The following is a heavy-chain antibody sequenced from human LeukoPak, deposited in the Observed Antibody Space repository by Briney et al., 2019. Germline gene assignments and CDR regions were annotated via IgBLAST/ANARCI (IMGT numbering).Heavy chain of an antibody. CDR2: IRSKDYGGKK. D-gene: IGHD3-22*01. CDR1: GFTFGDYA. V-gene: IGHV3-49*03. CDR3: TRDRITMIVASRY. Sequence: GGSLRLSCTASGFTFGDYALSWFRQAPGKGLEWVGFIRSKDYGGKKEYAESVKGRFTISRDDSKSIAYLQMNSLKTEDTAVYYCTRDRITMIVASRYWGQGTLVTVSS. J-gene: IGHJ4*02.